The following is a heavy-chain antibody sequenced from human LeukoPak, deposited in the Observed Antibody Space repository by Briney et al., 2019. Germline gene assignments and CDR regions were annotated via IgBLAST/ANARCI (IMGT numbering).Heavy chain of an antibody. CDR3: ARANDPTPIGDAFDI. CDR2: IWYDGSNK. J-gene: IGHJ3*02. CDR1: GFTFSSYG. Sequence: GRSLRLSCAASGFTFSSYGMHWVRQAPGKGLEWVAVIWYDGSNKYYADSVKGRFTISRDNSKNTLYLQMNSLRAEDTAVYYCARANDPTPIGDAFDIWGQGTMVTVSS. V-gene: IGHV3-33*01.